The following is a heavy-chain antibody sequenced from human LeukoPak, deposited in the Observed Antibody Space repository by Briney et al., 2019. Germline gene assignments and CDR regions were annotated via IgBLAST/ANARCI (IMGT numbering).Heavy chain of an antibody. J-gene: IGHJ4*02. D-gene: IGHD3-3*01. CDR3: AKCNLREWLYWGAIDY. CDR2: IRYDGSNK. V-gene: IGHV3-30*02. CDR1: GFTFSSYS. Sequence: GGSLRLSCAASGFTFSSYSMNWVRQAPGKGLEWVAFIRYDGSNKYYADSVKGRFTISRDNSKNTLYLQMNSLRAEDTAVYYCAKCNLREWLYWGAIDYWGQGTLVTVSS.